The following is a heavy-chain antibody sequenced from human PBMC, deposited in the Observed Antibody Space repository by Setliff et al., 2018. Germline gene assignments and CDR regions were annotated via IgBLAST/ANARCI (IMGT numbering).Heavy chain of an antibody. J-gene: IGHJ4*02. CDR3: AKSPVAYCSGAVCYPFDY. Sequence: SGGSLRLSCAASGFTFSRNGMHWVRQAPGKGLEWVAGTWYDGTTKYYADSVKGRFTISGDNSKNTLYLQMNSLRAEDTAVYFCAKSPVAYCSGAVCYPFDYWGQGTLVTVSS. D-gene: IGHD2-8*02. CDR1: GFTFSRNG. CDR2: TWYDGTTK. V-gene: IGHV3-33*06.